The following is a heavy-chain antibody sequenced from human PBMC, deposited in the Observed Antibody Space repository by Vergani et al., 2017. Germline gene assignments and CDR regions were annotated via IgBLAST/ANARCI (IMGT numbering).Heavy chain of an antibody. CDR1: GFSFGDYA. D-gene: IGHD3-22*01. J-gene: IGHJ4*02. CDR3: ARLSYDTTPYLQGGYDC. V-gene: IGHV3-23*04. Sequence: EVQLVESGGGLVPPGRSLSLSCAASGFSFGDYAMTWARQAPGKGLEWVSAISARYPSTYYADSVKGRFTISRDNSKNMLYLQMNSLRAEDTAVYYCARLSYDTTPYLQGGYDCWGQGTLVSVSS. CDR2: ISARYPST.